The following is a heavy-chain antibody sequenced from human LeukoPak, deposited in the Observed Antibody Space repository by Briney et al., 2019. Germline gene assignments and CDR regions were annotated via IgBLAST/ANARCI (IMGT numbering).Heavy chain of an antibody. CDR1: GGSFSGYY. CDR2: INHSGST. J-gene: IGHJ6*02. CDR3: ASTRSYCCSTSCYPIYYYGMDV. D-gene: IGHD2-2*01. V-gene: IGHV4-34*01. Sequence: SETLSLTCAVYGGSFSGYYWSWIRQPPGKGLEWIGEINHSGSTNYNPSLKSRVTISVDTSKNQFSLKLSSVTAADTAVYYCASTRSYCCSTSCYPIYYYGMDVWGQGTTVTVSS.